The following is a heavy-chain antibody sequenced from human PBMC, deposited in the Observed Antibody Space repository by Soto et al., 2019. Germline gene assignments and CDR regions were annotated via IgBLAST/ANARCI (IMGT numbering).Heavy chain of an antibody. J-gene: IGHJ4*02. D-gene: IGHD5-18*01. CDR2: IYYSGST. Sequence: QVQLQESGPGLVKPSQTLSLTCTVSGGSISSGGYYWSWIRQHPGKGLEWIGYIYYSGSTYYNPSLKSRXXIXVXKSQNQFSLTLSSVTAADTAVYYCACVDTALDYFDYWGQGTLVTVSS. CDR1: GGSISSGGYY. V-gene: IGHV4-31*03. CDR3: ACVDTALDYFDY.